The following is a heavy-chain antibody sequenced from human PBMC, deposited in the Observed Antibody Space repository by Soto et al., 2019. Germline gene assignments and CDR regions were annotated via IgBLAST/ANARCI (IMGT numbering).Heavy chain of an antibody. CDR3: ARDYYDFWSVTYSYYGLVV. CDR1: GGSINSAGYS. D-gene: IGHD3-3*01. J-gene: IGHJ6*02. Sequence: PSETLSLTCAVSGGSINSAGYSWSWIRQAPGRGLEWIGNIFSSGSTNYNPSLKSRVAISVDTSKNQVSLKLNAVTTADTAVYYWARDYYDFWSVTYSYYGLVVWGQGTTVTVSS. V-gene: IGHV4-61*08. CDR2: IFSSGST.